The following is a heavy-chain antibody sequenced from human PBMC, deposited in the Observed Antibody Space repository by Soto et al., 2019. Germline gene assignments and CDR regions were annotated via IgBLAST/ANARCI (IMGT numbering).Heavy chain of an antibody. CDR1: GYVFSSSF. D-gene: IGHD2-21*02. V-gene: IGHV1-46*01. CDR3: AREVNTVIMPGDTEDYSGLDV. J-gene: IGHJ6*02. CDR2: INPTIDST. Sequence: QVQLVQSGAEVKKPGASVKVSCKASGYVFSSSFVHWVRQAPGQGLEWMAMINPTIDSTADANNFQGRIAVTRDTSTATVYLDLSSLRSADTAIYYCAREVNTVIMPGDTEDYSGLDVWGQGTTVIVSS.